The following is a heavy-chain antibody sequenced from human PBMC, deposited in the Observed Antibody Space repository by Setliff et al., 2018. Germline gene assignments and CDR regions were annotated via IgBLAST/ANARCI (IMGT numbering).Heavy chain of an antibody. V-gene: IGHV3-66*04. J-gene: IGHJ4*02. D-gene: IGHD3-10*01. CDR2: IYSGGST. CDR1: GGSISSHY. Sequence: ETLSLTCIVSGGSISSHYWNWIRQPPGKGLEWIGYIYSGGSTYYADSVKGRFTISRDNAKKSLDLQMNSLRVDDTAVYYCARPGRSNYWDSFDYWGRGILVTVSS. CDR3: ARPGRSNYWDSFDY.